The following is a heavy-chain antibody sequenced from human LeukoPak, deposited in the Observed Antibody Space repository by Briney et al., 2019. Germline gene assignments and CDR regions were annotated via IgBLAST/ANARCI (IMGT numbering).Heavy chain of an antibody. CDR2: IYYSGST. CDR3: ARGCSGGSCYSHAFDP. Sequence: PSETLSLTCTVSGGSISSYYWSWIRQPPGKGLEWIGYIYYSGSTNYNPSLKSRVTISVDTSKNQFSLKLSSVTAADTAVYYCARGCSGGSCYSHAFDPWGQGTLVTVSS. D-gene: IGHD2-15*01. CDR1: GGSISSYY. V-gene: IGHV4-59*01. J-gene: IGHJ5*02.